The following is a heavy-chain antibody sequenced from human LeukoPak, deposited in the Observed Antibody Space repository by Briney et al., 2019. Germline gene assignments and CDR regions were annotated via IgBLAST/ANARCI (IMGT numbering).Heavy chain of an antibody. D-gene: IGHD1-26*01. Sequence: SETLSLTCTASGGSISSYYWSWIRQPPGKGLEWIGYIYYSGSTNYNPSLKSRVTISVDTSKNQFSLKLSSVTAADTAVYYCARFSGSYRAYYYYYMDVWGKGTTVTVSS. V-gene: IGHV4-59*01. J-gene: IGHJ6*03. CDR2: IYYSGST. CDR1: GGSISSYY. CDR3: ARFSGSYRAYYYYYMDV.